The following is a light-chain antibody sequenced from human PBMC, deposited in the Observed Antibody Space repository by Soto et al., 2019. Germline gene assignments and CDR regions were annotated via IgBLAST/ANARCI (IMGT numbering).Light chain of an antibody. CDR3: ATWESSRNVWV. CDR2: DTN. CDR1: RCNIGNNY. V-gene: IGLV1-51*01. J-gene: IGLJ3*02. Sequence: QSVVTQPSSVSAAPGQKVTISCSGSRCNIGNNYVSWYQHLPGTAPKLLLYDTNNRPSGIPDRFSGSKSGTSATLGITGLQTGDEADDYCATWESSRNVWVFGGGTKLTVL.